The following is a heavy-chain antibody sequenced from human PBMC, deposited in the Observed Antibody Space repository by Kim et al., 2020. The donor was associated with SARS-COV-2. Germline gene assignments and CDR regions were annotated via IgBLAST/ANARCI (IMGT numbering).Heavy chain of an antibody. D-gene: IGHD6-13*01. CDR3: ARGSFQQGFDP. V-gene: IGHV3-74*01. J-gene: IGHJ5*02. CDR1: GFTFSSDW. CDR2: IKSDGSET. Sequence: GGSLRLSCEASGFTFSSDWMNWVRQGPGKGLVWVSSIKSDGSETHSADSVEGRFTISRDNAKNTLHMQLNSLGVEETAIYYCARGSFQQGFDPWGQGPIVTVSS.